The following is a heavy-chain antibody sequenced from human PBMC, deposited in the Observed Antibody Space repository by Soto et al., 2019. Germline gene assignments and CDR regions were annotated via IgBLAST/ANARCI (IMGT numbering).Heavy chain of an antibody. Sequence: GGSLRLSCAASGFTFNTAWINWVRQAPGKGLEWVGRIKSKIDGGTTDFAAPVKGRFAISRDDSRNMVYFQMNSLEIEDTAVYYCTTDSHFTMKLVRFDYWGLGTLVTVSS. D-gene: IGHD3-22*01. CDR3: TTDSHFTMKLVRFDY. V-gene: IGHV3-15*07. CDR1: GFTFNTAW. J-gene: IGHJ4*01. CDR2: IKSKIDGGTT.